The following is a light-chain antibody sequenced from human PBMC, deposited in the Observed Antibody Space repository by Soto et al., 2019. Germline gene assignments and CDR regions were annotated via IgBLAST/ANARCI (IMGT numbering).Light chain of an antibody. J-gene: IGKJ2*01. CDR1: QTLRRTY. Sequence: EIVLMQSPGTLSLYPGERATLSCRASQTLRRTYIAWYQQKPGQAPRFLIYGASKRATGIPDRFSGSGSGTAFSLTISRLEPEDFAVYYCHQYDNAPQTYGQGPKVEIK. V-gene: IGKV3-20*01. CDR2: GAS. CDR3: HQYDNAPQT.